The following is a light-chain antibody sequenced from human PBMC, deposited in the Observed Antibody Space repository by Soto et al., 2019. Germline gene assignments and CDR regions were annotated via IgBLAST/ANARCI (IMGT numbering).Light chain of an antibody. V-gene: IGLV2-8*01. CDR1: SSDIGAYIY. CDR3: CSYARSSTVV. CDR2: EVS. J-gene: IGLJ2*01. Sequence: QSALTQPPSASGSPGQSVTISCTGTSSDIGAYIYVSWYQQHPGKAPKLMISEVSRRPSGVPERFSGSKSGNTASLTVSGLQADDEAQYYCCSYARSSTVVFGGGTKLTVL.